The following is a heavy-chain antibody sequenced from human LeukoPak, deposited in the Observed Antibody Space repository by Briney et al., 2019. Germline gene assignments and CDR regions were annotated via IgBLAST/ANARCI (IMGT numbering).Heavy chain of an antibody. CDR1: GFTISNAL. D-gene: IGHD6-25*01. J-gene: IGHJ4*02. V-gene: IGHV3-15*01. Sequence: GGSLRLSCAASGFTISNALMSWVRQAPGKGLEWVGRIKSKTDDGTTDYAAPVKGRFTISRDDSKNTLYLQMNSLKTEDTAVYYCTTGPKRAFDYWGQGTLVTVSS. CDR2: IKSKTDDGTT. CDR3: TTGPKRAFDY.